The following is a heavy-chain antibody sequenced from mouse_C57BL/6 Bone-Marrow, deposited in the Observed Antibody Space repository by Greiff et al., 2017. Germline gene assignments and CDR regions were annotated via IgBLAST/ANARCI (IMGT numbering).Heavy chain of an antibody. Sequence: EVQRVASGGGLVQPGGSRSLSCAASGFTFTDYYMSWVRQPPGKALEWLGFIRNKANGYTTEYSASVKGRFTISRDNSQSILYLQMNALRAEDSATYYCARYDDYDVDYWGQGTTLTVSS. D-gene: IGHD2-4*01. CDR2: IRNKANGYTT. V-gene: IGHV7-3*01. J-gene: IGHJ2*01. CDR3: ARYDDYDVDY. CDR1: GFTFTDYY.